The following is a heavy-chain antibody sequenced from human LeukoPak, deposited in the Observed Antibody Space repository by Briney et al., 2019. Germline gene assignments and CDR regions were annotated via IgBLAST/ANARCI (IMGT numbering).Heavy chain of an antibody. CDR1: GGSISSYY. V-gene: IGHV4-59*06. D-gene: IGHD2-2*02. J-gene: IGHJ4*02. CDR3: AAQYCSSTSCYTEDY. CDR2: IYYSGST. Sequence: SETLSLTCTVSGGSISSYYWSWIRQPPGKGLEWIGYIYYSGSTYYNPSLKSRVTISVDTSKNQFSLKLSSVTAADTAVYYCAAQYCSSTSCYTEDYWGQGTLVTVSS.